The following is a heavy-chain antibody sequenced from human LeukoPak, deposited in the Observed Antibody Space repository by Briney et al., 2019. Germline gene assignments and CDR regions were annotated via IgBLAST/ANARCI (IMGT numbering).Heavy chain of an antibody. V-gene: IGHV1-46*01. CDR1: GYTFTSYY. D-gene: IGHD3-3*01. J-gene: IGHJ5*02. CDR3: ARDGPPLDFWSGRSTTNWFDP. CDR2: INPSGGST. Sequence: ASVKVSCKASGYTFTSYYMHWVRQAPGQGLEWMGIINPSGGSTSYAQKFQGRVTMTRDTSTSTVYMELSSLRSEDTAVYYCARDGPPLDFWSGRSTTNWFDPWGQGTLVTVSS.